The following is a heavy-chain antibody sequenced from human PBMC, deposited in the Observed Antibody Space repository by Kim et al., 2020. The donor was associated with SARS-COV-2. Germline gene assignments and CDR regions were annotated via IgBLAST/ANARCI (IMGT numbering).Heavy chain of an antibody. CDR3: AGDVGYGGNSMDY. J-gene: IGHJ4*02. Sequence: YADPVKGRFTISRDNSKNTLYLQMNSLRAEDTAVYYCAGDVGYGGNSMDYWGQGTLVTVSS. V-gene: IGHV3-33*01. D-gene: IGHD4-17*01.